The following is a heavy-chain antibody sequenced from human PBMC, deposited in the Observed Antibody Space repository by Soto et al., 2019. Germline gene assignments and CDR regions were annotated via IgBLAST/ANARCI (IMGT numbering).Heavy chain of an antibody. CDR3: ARGSYYYYDSSGYTFDY. Sequence: QVQLVQSGAEVKKPGSSVKVSCKASGGTFSSYTISWVRQAPGQGLEWMGRIIPILGIANYAQKFQGRVTITAXXSXSXXYMELSSLSSEDTAVYYCARGSYYYYDSSGYTFDYWGQGTLVTVSS. V-gene: IGHV1-69*02. J-gene: IGHJ4*02. D-gene: IGHD3-22*01. CDR2: IIPILGIA. CDR1: GGTFSSYT.